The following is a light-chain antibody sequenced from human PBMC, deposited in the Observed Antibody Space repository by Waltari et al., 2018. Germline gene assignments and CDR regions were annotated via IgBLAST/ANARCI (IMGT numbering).Light chain of an antibody. CDR2: YKSDSNQ. CDR1: SDINVGTYR. Sequence: QAVLTQPSSLSASPGASASLTCTLRSDINVGTYRILWYHQKAGSPPQFLLKYKSDSNQQRGSGVPSRFSGSKDASANAGVLLISGLQSEDEGDYYCMIFYSSAWVFGGGTKLIVL. V-gene: IGLV5-45*02. CDR3: MIFYSSAWV. J-gene: IGLJ3*02.